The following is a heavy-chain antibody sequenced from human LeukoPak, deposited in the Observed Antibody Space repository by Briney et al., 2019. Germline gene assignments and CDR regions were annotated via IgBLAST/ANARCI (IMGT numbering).Heavy chain of an antibody. CDR3: ARVRGYYDSSGPRDY. CDR1: GYTXTSYG. Sequence: ASVKVSCKASGYTXTSYGISWVRQAPGQGLEWMGWISAYNGNTNYAQKLQGRVTMTTDTSTSTAYMELRSLRSDDTAVYYCARVRGYYDSSGPRDYWGQGTLVTVSS. J-gene: IGHJ4*02. CDR2: ISAYNGNT. D-gene: IGHD3-22*01. V-gene: IGHV1-18*01.